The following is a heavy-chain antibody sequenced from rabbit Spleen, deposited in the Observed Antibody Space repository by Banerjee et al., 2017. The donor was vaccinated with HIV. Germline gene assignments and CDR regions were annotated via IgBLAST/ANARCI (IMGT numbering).Heavy chain of an antibody. CDR3: ARDLPGIIGWNFNL. Sequence: QSLEESGGDLVTPGGTLTLTCTASGSDISSYNMCWVRQAPGKGLEWIARISAGSSGSTYYASWAKGRFTISKTSSTTVTLQMTSLTAADTATYFCARDLPGIIGWNFNLWGPGTLVTVS. J-gene: IGHJ4*01. D-gene: IGHD1-1*01. CDR2: ISAGSSGST. V-gene: IGHV1S40*01. CDR1: GSDISSYN.